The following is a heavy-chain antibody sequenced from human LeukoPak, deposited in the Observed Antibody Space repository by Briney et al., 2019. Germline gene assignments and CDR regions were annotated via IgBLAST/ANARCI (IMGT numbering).Heavy chain of an antibody. Sequence: GGSLRLSCVASGFTFSSYAMSWVRQAPGKGLEWVSAISGSGGSTYYADSVKGRFTISRDNSKNTLYLQMNSLRADDTAVYYCAREYSSSSGRAFDIWGQGTMVTVSS. CDR3: AREYSSSSGRAFDI. J-gene: IGHJ3*02. V-gene: IGHV3-23*01. CDR2: ISGSGGST. D-gene: IGHD6-6*01. CDR1: GFTFSSYA.